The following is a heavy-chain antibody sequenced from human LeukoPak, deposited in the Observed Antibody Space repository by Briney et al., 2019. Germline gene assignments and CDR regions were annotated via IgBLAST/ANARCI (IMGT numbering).Heavy chain of an antibody. CDR2: LSGSGGGT. D-gene: IGHD3-10*01. V-gene: IGHV3-23*01. CDR1: GITLSNYG. Sequence: GSLRLSCAVSGITLSNYGMSRVRQAPGKGLEWVAGLSGSGGGTNYADSVQGRFTISRDNPKNTLYLQMNSLRAEDTAVYFCAKRGVVIRVFLVGFHKEAYYFDSWGQGALVTVSS. J-gene: IGHJ4*02. CDR3: AKRGVVIRVFLVGFHKEAYYFDS.